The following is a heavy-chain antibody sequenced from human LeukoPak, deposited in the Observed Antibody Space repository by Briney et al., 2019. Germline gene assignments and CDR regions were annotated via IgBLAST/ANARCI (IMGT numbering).Heavy chain of an antibody. CDR3: ARELGIAVADYYYGMDV. CDR2: ISSSGSTI. J-gene: IGHJ6*02. Sequence: PGGSLRLSCAASGFTFSSYEMNWVRQAPGKGLERVSYISSSGSTIYYADSVKGRFTISRDNAKNSLYLQMNSLRAEDTAVYYCARELGIAVADYYYGMDVWGQGTTVTVSS. CDR1: GFTFSSYE. V-gene: IGHV3-48*03. D-gene: IGHD6-19*01.